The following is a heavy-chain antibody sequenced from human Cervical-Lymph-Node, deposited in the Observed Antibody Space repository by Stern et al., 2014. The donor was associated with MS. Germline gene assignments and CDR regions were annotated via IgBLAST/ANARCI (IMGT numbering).Heavy chain of an antibody. CDR1: GFSFSAFA. V-gene: IGHV3-23*04. J-gene: IGHJ4*02. Sequence: EVQLVESGGGLVQPGGSLRLSCSVSGFSFSAFAMSWVRQAPGKGLELVSGISNGGATYYSDTVKGRFTVSRDNSENTVYLHMNSLRAEDTAVYYCAKDRSGSYSLAPDFWGQGTLVAVSS. CDR2: ISNGGAT. CDR3: AKDRSGSYSLAPDF. D-gene: IGHD1-26*01.